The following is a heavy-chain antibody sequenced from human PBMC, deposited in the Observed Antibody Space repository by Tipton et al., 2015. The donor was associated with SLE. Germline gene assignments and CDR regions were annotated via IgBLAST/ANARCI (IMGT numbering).Heavy chain of an antibody. CDR1: GGSIISSFY. Sequence: TLSLTCAVSGGSIISSFYWSWIRQPPGKGLEWIGYIYSSGNTDYNPSLKSRVTMSIDTSKNQFSLGLTSVTASDTAVYYCARDTYYAFDYWGQGRLVTVSS. V-gene: IGHV4-59*12. CDR3: ARDTYYAFDY. J-gene: IGHJ4*02. CDR2: IYSSGNT. D-gene: IGHD3-10*01.